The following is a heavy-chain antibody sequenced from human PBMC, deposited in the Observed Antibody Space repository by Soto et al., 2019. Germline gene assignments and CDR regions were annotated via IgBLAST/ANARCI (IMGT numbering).Heavy chain of an antibody. CDR2: ISGSGGST. D-gene: IGHD6-13*01. V-gene: IGHV3-23*01. CDR1: GFTFSSYA. Sequence: EVQLLESGGGLVQPGGSLRLSCAASGFTFSSYAMSWVRQAPGKGLEWVSAISGSGGSTYYADSVKGRFTISRDNSKKTLYLKKNGLGAEDTAVYYWAKEGPQLGGGYFDYWGQGTLVTVSS. J-gene: IGHJ4*02. CDR3: AKEGPQLGGGYFDY.